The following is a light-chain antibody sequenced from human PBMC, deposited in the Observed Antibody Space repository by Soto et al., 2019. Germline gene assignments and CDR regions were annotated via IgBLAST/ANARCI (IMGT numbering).Light chain of an antibody. CDR1: QSVGSY. CDR3: QQRSNWLLT. Sequence: EIVLTQSPATLSLSPGERATLSGRASQSVGSYFACYQQNLGKAPRLLIYVASNRATGLLARFSGSGSGTDFTLTISSLEPEDFAGYYCQQRSNWLLTFGGGTKVEIK. V-gene: IGKV3-11*01. J-gene: IGKJ4*01. CDR2: VAS.